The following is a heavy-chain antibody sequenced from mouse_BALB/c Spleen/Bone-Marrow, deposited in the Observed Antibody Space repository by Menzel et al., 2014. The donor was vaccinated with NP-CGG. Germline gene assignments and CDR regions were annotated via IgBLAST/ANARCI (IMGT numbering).Heavy chain of an antibody. Sequence: EVKLVESGGGLVQPGGSRKLSCAASGFTFSSLGMHWVRRAPEKGLEWVAYISSGSSTIYYADTVKGRFTISRDNPKNTLFLQMTSLRSEDTAMYYCARDFYDGYYRFAYWGQGTLVTVSA. CDR3: ARDFYDGYYRFAY. V-gene: IGHV5-17*02. D-gene: IGHD2-3*01. CDR1: GFTFSSLG. CDR2: ISSGSSTI. J-gene: IGHJ3*01.